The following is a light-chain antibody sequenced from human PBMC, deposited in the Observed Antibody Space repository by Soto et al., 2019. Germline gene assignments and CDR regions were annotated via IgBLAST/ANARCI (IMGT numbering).Light chain of an antibody. CDR3: MHATHWPRT. Sequence: VVMTQSPLSLPVTLGQPASISCRASQSLVSSDGTTYLNWIQQRPGQSPRRLIYEASNRDSGVPGRFCGSGSGTDFTLRISRVEAEDVGTYYCMHATHWPRTFGQGTKVDI. CDR1: QSLVSSDGTTY. CDR2: EAS. J-gene: IGKJ1*01. V-gene: IGKV2-30*01.